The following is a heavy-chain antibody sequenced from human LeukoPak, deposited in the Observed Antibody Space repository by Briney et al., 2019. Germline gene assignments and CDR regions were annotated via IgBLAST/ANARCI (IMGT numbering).Heavy chain of an antibody. V-gene: IGHV4-39*01. J-gene: IGHJ4*02. Sequence: PSETLSLTCTVSGGSISSSSYYWGWIRQPPGKGLEWIGSIYYSGSTYYNPSLKSRVTISVDTSKNQFSLKLSSVTAADTAVYYCASGTNDFWSGYYPFDYWGQGTLVTVSS. D-gene: IGHD3-3*01. CDR3: ASGTNDFWSGYYPFDY. CDR2: IYYSGST. CDR1: GGSISSSSYY.